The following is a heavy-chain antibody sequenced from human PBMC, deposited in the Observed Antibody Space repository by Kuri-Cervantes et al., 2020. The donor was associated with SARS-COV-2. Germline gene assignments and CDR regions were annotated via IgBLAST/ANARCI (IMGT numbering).Heavy chain of an antibody. CDR2: IYHSGST. CDR1: GYSISSGYY. J-gene: IGHJ4*02. V-gene: IGHV4-38-2*01. D-gene: IGHD4-17*01. Sequence: LRLSCAVSGYSISSGYYWGWIRQPPGKGLERMGSIYHSGSTYYNPSLKSRVTISVDTSKNQFSLKLSSVTAADTAVYYCARRDTVTTFDYWGQGTLVTSPQ. CDR3: ARRDTVTTFDY.